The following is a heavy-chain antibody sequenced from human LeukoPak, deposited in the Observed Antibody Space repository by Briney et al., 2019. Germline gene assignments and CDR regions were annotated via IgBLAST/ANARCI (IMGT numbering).Heavy chain of an antibody. D-gene: IGHD3-16*02. V-gene: IGHV1-24*01. CDR2: FDPEDGET. Sequence: GASVKVSCKVSGYTLTELSMHWVRQAPGKGLEWMGGFDPEDGETIYAQTFQGRVTMTEDTSTDTAYMELSSLRSEDTAVYYCATYRQYVWGNHHYDYWGQGTLVTVSS. CDR1: GYTLTELS. CDR3: ATYRQYVWGNHHYDY. J-gene: IGHJ4*02.